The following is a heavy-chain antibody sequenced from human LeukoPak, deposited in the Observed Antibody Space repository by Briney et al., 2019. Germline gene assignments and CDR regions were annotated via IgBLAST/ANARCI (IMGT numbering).Heavy chain of an antibody. D-gene: IGHD3-10*01. CDR1: GGSISSYH. CDR2: MSYSGST. J-gene: IGHJ3*02. Sequence: SETLSHTCTVSGGSISSYHWSWIRQPPGKGLEWIGYMSYSGSTNYNPSLKSRVTISVDTSKNQFSLKLSSVTAADTAVYYCARRGYYGSVYAFDIWGQGTMVTVSS. V-gene: IGHV4-59*01. CDR3: ARRGYYGSVYAFDI.